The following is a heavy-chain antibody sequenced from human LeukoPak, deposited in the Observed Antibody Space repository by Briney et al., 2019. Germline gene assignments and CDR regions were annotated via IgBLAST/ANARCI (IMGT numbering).Heavy chain of an antibody. J-gene: IGHJ4*02. CDR3: GKTTVGYSSGQKPAWPVDY. Sequence: PGGSLRPSCEASGFTFGSHAMYWVRQAPGKGLEWVAGIFGSGGSPHYADSVKGRFTISRDNSRNTVYLQINSLRAEDTAVYYCGKTTVGYSSGQKPAWPVDYWGQGTLVTVSS. CDR2: IFGSGGSP. V-gene: IGHV3-23*01. CDR1: GFTFGSHA. D-gene: IGHD5-18*01.